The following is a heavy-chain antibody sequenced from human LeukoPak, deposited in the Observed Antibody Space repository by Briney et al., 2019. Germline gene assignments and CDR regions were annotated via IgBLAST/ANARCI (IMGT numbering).Heavy chain of an antibody. D-gene: IGHD3-10*01. CDR1: GGSISSYY. Sequence: PSETLSLTCTVSGGSISSYYWSWIRQPAGKGLEWIGRIYTSGSTNYNPSLKSRVTILVDTSKNQFSLKLSSVTAADTAVYFCASRITLLRAYTFDLWGQGTMVTVSS. V-gene: IGHV4-4*07. CDR2: IYTSGST. J-gene: IGHJ3*01. CDR3: ASRITLLRAYTFDL.